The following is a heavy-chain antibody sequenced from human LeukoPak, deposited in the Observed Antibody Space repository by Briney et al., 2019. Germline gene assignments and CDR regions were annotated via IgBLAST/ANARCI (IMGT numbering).Heavy chain of an antibody. J-gene: IGHJ6*02. V-gene: IGHV4-39*07. Sequence: SETLSLTCTVSDGSISSSSYYWGWIRQPPGKGLEWIGSIYYSGTTYSTPSLKSRVTISVDTSKNQFSLKLSSVTAADTAVYYCAREDVAGGSGSNYYYYGADVWGQGTTVTVSS. D-gene: IGHD3-10*01. CDR1: DGSISSSSYY. CDR2: IYYSGTT. CDR3: AREDVAGGSGSNYYYYGADV.